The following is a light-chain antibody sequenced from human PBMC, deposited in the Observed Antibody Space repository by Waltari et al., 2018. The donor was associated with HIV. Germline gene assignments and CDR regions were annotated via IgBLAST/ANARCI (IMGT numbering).Light chain of an antibody. Sequence: SYVLTQPPSVSVAPGQTAMITCGGNNIGSKTVQWYQQKPGQAPIRVSYDDAERPSGSPGRFSGPNAGNTATLTISWVEAGDEADYFCQVWDGNSDHQVFGGGTKLTVL. CDR3: QVWDGNSDHQV. V-gene: IGLV3-21*02. CDR2: DDA. CDR1: NIGSKT. J-gene: IGLJ3*02.